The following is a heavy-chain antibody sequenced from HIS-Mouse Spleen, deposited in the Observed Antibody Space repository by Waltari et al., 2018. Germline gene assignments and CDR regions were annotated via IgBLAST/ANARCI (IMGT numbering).Heavy chain of an antibody. D-gene: IGHD6-19*01. CDR1: GGSISSSSYS. CDR3: ARGYSSGWYYFDY. Sequence: QLQLQESGPGLVKPSETLSLTCTVSGGSISSSSYSWGWIRQPPGKGLEWIGSIYYSGSTYYNPSLKSRVTISVDTSKNQFSLKLSSVTAADTAVYYCARGYSSGWYYFDYWGQGTLVTVSS. V-gene: IGHV4-39*07. J-gene: IGHJ4*02. CDR2: IYYSGST.